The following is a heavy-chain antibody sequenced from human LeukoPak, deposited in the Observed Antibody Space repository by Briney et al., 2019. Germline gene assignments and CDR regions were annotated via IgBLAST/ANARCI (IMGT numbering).Heavy chain of an antibody. Sequence: PSETLSLTCTVSGGSISSHYWNWTRQPPGKGLEWIGYIYYSGSTNYNPSLKSRVTISVDTSKNQFSLKLSSVTAADTAVYYCARETTVVTPGRSDVFDIWGQGTMVTVSS. J-gene: IGHJ3*02. D-gene: IGHD4-23*01. CDR1: GGSISSHY. CDR2: IYYSGST. V-gene: IGHV4-59*11. CDR3: ARETTVVTPGRSDVFDI.